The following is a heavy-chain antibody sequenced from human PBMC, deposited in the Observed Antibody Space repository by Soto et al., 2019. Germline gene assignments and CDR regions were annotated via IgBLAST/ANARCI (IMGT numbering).Heavy chain of an antibody. Sequence: EVQLLESGGGLVQPGGSLRLSCAASGFTFNSYAMTWVRQAPGKGLEWVSAISRSGANTYYADSVEGRFIISRDNSKNTLYLQMNSLRAEDTAVYYCAKDRFLHYYSRGYLFDYWGQGTLVTVSS. CDR1: GFTFNSYA. V-gene: IGHV3-23*01. D-gene: IGHD3-22*01. J-gene: IGHJ4*02. CDR2: ISRSGANT. CDR3: AKDRFLHYYSRGYLFDY.